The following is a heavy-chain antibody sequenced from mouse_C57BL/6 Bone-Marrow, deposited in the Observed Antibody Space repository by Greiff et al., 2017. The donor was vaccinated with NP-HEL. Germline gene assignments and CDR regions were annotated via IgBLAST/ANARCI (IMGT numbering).Heavy chain of an antibody. CDR2: ISGGGGNT. CDR3: ARHQYSKGYFHV. V-gene: IGHV5-9*01. D-gene: IGHD2-5*01. J-gene: IGHJ1*03. CDR1: GFTFSSYT. Sequence: EVMLVESGGGLVKPGGSLKLSCAASGFTFSSYTMSWVRQTPEKRLEWVATISGGGGNTYYPDSVKGRFTISRDNAKNTLYLQMSSLRSEDTALYYCARHQYSKGYFHVWGTGTTVTVSS.